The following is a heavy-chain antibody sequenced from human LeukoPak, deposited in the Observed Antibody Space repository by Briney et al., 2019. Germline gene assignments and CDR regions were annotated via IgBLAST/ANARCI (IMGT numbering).Heavy chain of an antibody. CDR2: IYYSGST. CDR1: GGSLSSYY. Sequence: SETLSLTCTVSGGSLSSYYWTWIRQSPGKGLEWIGYIYYSGSTNYNPSLKSRVTMSVDTSKNQFSLKLNSVTAADTAVYYCAKSGTVTGYLYWGQGALVTVSS. V-gene: IGHV4-59*01. D-gene: IGHD3-9*01. J-gene: IGHJ4*02. CDR3: AKSGTVTGYLY.